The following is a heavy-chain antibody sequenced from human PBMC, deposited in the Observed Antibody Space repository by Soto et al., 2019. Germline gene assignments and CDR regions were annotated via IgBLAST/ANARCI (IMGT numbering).Heavy chain of an antibody. V-gene: IGHV1-46*03. D-gene: IGHD2-2*01. J-gene: IGHJ6*03. CDR1: GYTFTNYY. CDR2: INPNVGST. Sequence: GASVKVSCKASGYTFTNYYLHWVRQAPGQGLEWMGIINPNVGSTNYAQNFQGRVTMTRDTSTSTVYMELSSLRSEDTAVFYCARGDIIVVPSAAGHYYFMDVWGEGTTVTVSS. CDR3: ARGDIIVVPSAAGHYYFMDV.